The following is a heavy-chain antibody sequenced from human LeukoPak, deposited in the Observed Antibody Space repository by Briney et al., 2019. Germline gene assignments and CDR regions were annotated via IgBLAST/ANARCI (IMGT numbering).Heavy chain of an antibody. CDR2: VYTDGSP. CDR3: ARAPTTHSSGYYCDY. J-gene: IGHJ4*02. CDR1: GGSIRTYY. V-gene: IGHV4-4*09. D-gene: IGHD3-22*01. Sequence: ASETLSLTCTVSGGSIRTYYWSWIRQPPGKGLEWIGYVYTDGSPSYNASLKSRLTMSVDTSNKQFSLMLNSVTAADTAVYYCARAPTTHSSGYYCDYWGQGTLVTVSS.